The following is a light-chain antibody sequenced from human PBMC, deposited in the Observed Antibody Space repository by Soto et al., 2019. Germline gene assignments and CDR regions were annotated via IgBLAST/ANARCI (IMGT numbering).Light chain of an antibody. V-gene: IGKV1-39*01. Sequence: DIQMTQSPSSLSASIGDRVTITCRASQSISSYLNWYQQKPGKAPKLLIYAASSLQSGVPSRFSGSGSGTDFTLTISTLQLEDFATYSCQQSYTTPLTFGGGTKVEI. J-gene: IGKJ4*01. CDR3: QQSYTTPLT. CDR1: QSISSY. CDR2: AAS.